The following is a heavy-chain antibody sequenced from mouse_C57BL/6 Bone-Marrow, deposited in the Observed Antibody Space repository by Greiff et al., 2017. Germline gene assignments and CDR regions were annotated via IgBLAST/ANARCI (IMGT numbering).Heavy chain of an antibody. CDR3: ARSNWSFDY. D-gene: IGHD4-1*02. Sequence: DVKLVESGPGLAKPSQTLSLTCSVTGYSITSYYWNWIRKFPGNKLEYMGYISYSGSTYYNPSLKSRISITRDTSKNQYYLQLNSVTTEDTATYYCARSNWSFDYWGQGTTLTVSS. V-gene: IGHV3-8*01. CDR1: GYSITSYY. J-gene: IGHJ2*01. CDR2: ISYSGST.